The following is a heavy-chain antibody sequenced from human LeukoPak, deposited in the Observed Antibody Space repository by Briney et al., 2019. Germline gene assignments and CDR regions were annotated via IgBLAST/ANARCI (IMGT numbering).Heavy chain of an antibody. V-gene: IGHV3-66*01. D-gene: IGHD4-17*01. CDR1: GFTVRNTY. CDR2: IYSGGGT. Sequence: PGGSLRLSCAASGFTVRNTYMNWVRQAPGKGLEWVSVIYSGGGTYYADSVKGRFTISRDNSKNTLYLQMNSRRAEDTAVYYCVRDDRRYGDYGYFDYWGQGTLVTVSS. J-gene: IGHJ4*02. CDR3: VRDDRRYGDYGYFDY.